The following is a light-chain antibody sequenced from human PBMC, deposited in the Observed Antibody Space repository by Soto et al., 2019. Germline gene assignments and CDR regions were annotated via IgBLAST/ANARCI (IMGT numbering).Light chain of an antibody. CDR3: QSYDSSLSDSVV. V-gene: IGLV1-40*01. CDR2: GHS. CDR1: SSNIGAGYD. Sequence: QPVLTQPPSVSGAPGQRVTISCTGSSSNIGAGYDVHWYQQLPGAAPKLLIYGHSNRPSGVPDRFSGSKSGTSASLAITGLQAEDEADYYCQSYDSSLSDSVVFGGGTKVTVL. J-gene: IGLJ2*01.